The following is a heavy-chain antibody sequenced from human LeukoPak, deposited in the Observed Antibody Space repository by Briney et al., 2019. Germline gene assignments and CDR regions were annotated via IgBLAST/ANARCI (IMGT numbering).Heavy chain of an antibody. Sequence: GGSLRLSCAAFGFTFSSYAMTWVRQAPGKGLEWVSVIYTGGNTYYADSVKGRFTISRDNSKNTLYLQMHSLRAEDTAVYYCASPSSGQSFDIWGQGTMVTVSS. CDR2: IYTGGNT. J-gene: IGHJ3*02. CDR1: GFTFSSYA. D-gene: IGHD6-19*01. V-gene: IGHV3-53*01. CDR3: ASPSSGQSFDI.